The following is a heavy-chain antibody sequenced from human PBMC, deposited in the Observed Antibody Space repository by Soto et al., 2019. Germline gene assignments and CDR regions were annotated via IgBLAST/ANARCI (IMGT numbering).Heavy chain of an antibody. D-gene: IGHD2-15*01. CDR1: GGSISSYY. CDR2: IYYSGST. J-gene: IGHJ3*02. CDR3: AREVVQTDAFDI. V-gene: IGHV4-59*01. Sequence: QVQLQESGPGLVKPSETLSLTCTVSGGSISSYYWSWIRQPPGKGLEWIGYIYYSGSTNYNPSLKSRVTISVDTSKNQFSLKLSSVTAADTAVYYCAREVVQTDAFDICGQGTMVTVSS.